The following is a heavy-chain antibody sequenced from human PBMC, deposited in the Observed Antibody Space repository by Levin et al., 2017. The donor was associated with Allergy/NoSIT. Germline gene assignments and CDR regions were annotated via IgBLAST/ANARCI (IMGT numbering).Heavy chain of an antibody. CDR3: ASRHYYDSSGHYTYY. V-gene: IGHV4-34*01. J-gene: IGHJ4*02. CDR2: INHSGST. D-gene: IGHD3-22*01. Sequence: KPSETLSLTCGVSGEPFTGYFWSWIRQPPGQGLEWIGEINHSGSTNYKTSLRSRVTISVDTPKKQFSLKLSSVTAADTAVYYCASRHYYDSSGHYTYYWGQGTLVTVSS. CDR1: GEPFTGYF.